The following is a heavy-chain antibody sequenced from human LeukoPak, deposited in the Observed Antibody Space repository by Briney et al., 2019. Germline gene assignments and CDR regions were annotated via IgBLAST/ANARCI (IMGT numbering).Heavy chain of an antibody. V-gene: IGHV5-51*01. J-gene: IGHJ4*02. D-gene: IGHD3-22*01. Sequence: GESLKISCKGSGYSFTTYWIGWVRQMPGKGLEWMGIIYPGDSDTRYSPSFQGQVTISADKSISTAYLQWSSLKASDTAIYYYARRVSHYDSSGYPDYWGQGTLVTVSS. CDR1: GYSFTTYW. CDR2: IYPGDSDT. CDR3: ARRVSHYDSSGYPDY.